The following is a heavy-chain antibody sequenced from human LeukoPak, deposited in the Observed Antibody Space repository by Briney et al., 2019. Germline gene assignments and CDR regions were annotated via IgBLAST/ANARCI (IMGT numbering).Heavy chain of an antibody. CDR2: ISGSGVAR. CDR1: GFTFNTYG. CDR3: ARGGVDHYGSGTYYLMYYFDH. V-gene: IGHV3-23*01. D-gene: IGHD3-10*01. J-gene: IGHJ4*02. Sequence: GSLRLSCAASGFTFNTYGMSWVRQAPGKGLEWVSGISGSGVARYYADSVKGRFTVSRDDPHNTLYLQMNSVRAEDTAVYFCARGGVDHYGSGTYYLMYYFDHWGQGALVTVSS.